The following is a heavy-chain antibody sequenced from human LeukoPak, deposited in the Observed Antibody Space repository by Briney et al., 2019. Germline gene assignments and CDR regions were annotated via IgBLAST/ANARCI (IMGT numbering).Heavy chain of an antibody. CDR3: ARVLTVRSGGYDAFDI. CDR1: GFTFSDYY. Sequence: GGSLRLSCAASGFTFSDYYMSWIRQAPGKGLEWVSYISSSGSTIYYADSVKGRFTISRENAKNSLYLQMDSLRAGDTAVYYCARVLTVRSGGYDAFDIWGQGTMVTVSS. CDR2: ISSSGSTI. V-gene: IGHV3-11*04. J-gene: IGHJ3*02. D-gene: IGHD6-25*01.